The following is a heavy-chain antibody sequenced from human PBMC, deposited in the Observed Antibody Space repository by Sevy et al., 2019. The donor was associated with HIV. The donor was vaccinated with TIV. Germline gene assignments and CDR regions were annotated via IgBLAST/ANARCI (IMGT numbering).Heavy chain of an antibody. J-gene: IGHJ4*02. CDR3: ARVEGGSLNFDY. Sequence: SETLSLTCTVSDGSISSYYWSWIRQPPGKGLEWIGYIYYSGSTNYNPSLKSRVTISVDTSKNQFSLKLSSVTAADTAVYYCARVEGGSLNFDYWGQGTLVTVSS. CDR1: DGSISSYY. CDR2: IYYSGST. D-gene: IGHD3-16*01. V-gene: IGHV4-59*01.